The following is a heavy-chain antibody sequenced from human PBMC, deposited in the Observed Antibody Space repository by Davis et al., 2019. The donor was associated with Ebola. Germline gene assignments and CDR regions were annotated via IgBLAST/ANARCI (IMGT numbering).Heavy chain of an antibody. CDR1: GYTLTDLS. Sequence: SVKVSCKVSGYTLTDLSMHWVRQAPGQGLEWMGGIIPIFGTANYAQKFQGRVTITADESTSTAYMELSSLRSEDTAVYYCARDLGVVATAYCGGECYFYFDYWGQGTLVTVSS. CDR2: IIPIFGTA. J-gene: IGHJ4*02. D-gene: IGHD2-21*01. V-gene: IGHV1-69*13. CDR3: ARDLGVVATAYCGGECYFYFDY.